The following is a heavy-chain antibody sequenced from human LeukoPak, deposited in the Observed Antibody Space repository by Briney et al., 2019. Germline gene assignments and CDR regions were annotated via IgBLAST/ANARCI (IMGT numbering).Heavy chain of an antibody. D-gene: IGHD3-22*01. Sequence: ASVKVSCKASGYTFIDYTMHWLRQAPGQRLDWMGWINGGSGNTRYSPEFQGRVTITRDTSASTGYMELSSLRSEDTAVYYCANPRYDSSGYYYVDWGQGTLVTVSS. CDR2: INGGSGNT. CDR3: ANPRYDSSGYYYVD. CDR1: GYTFIDYT. V-gene: IGHV1-3*01. J-gene: IGHJ4*02.